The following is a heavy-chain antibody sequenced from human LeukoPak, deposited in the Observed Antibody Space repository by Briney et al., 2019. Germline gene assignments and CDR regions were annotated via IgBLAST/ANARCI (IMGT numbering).Heavy chain of an antibody. V-gene: IGHV4-59*01. Sequence: SETLSLTCTVSGGSISSYYWSWIRQPPGKGLEWIGYIYYSGSTNYNPSLKSRVTISVDTSKNQFSLKLSSVTAADTAVYYCARAPITMIAVRGDAFDIWGQGTMVTVSS. CDR3: ARAPITMIAVRGDAFDI. D-gene: IGHD3-22*01. CDR2: IYYSGST. J-gene: IGHJ3*02. CDR1: GGSISSYY.